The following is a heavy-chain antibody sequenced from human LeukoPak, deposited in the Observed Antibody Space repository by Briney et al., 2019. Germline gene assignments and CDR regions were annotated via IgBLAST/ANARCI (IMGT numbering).Heavy chain of an antibody. CDR2: ISSSSSTI. J-gene: IGHJ4*02. CDR1: GLTVSSYS. Sequence: GGSLRLSCVASGLTVSSYSMNWVRQAPGKGLEWVSYISSSSSTIYYADSVKGRFTISRDNAKNSLDLQMNSLRDEDAAVYYCARARASGRSGFDYWGQGTLVTVSS. V-gene: IGHV3-48*02. CDR3: ARARASGRSGFDY. D-gene: IGHD2-15*01.